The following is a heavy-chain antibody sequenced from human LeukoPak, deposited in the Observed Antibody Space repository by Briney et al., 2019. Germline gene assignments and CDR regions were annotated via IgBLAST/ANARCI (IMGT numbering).Heavy chain of an antibody. Sequence: EASVKVSCKASGGTFSSYAISWVRQAPGQGLEWMGGIIPIIGTANYAQKFQGSVTITTDESTSTAYMELSSLRSEDTAVYYCARSGWYGEGSFDYWGQGTLVTVSS. D-gene: IGHD6-19*01. V-gene: IGHV1-69*05. CDR2: IIPIIGTA. CDR1: GGTFSSYA. CDR3: ARSGWYGEGSFDY. J-gene: IGHJ4*02.